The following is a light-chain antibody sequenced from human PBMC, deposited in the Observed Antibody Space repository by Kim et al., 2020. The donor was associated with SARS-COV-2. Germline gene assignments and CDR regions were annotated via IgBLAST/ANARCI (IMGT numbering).Light chain of an antibody. CDR2: SAS. Sequence: AAKGDSGTITGRAIRGIGSYLAWYQQKPGKTPELLISSASTLQSGVPSRFSATGSGTDFNLTISCLQSEDFATYYCQQYYSYPRMFGPGTKVDIK. CDR3: QQYYSYPRM. J-gene: IGKJ1*01. CDR1: RGIGSY. V-gene: IGKV1-8*01.